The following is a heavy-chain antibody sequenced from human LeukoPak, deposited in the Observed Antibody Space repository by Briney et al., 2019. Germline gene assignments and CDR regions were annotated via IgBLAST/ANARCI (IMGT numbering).Heavy chain of an antibody. J-gene: IGHJ4*02. CDR3: ARDAGDWEPAGYFDY. Sequence: PSQTLSLTCAVSGGSISSGGYSWSWIRQPPGKGLEWIGYIYHSGSTYYNPSLKSRVTISVDRSKNQFSLKLSSVTAADTAVYYCARDAGDWEPAGYFDYWGQGTLVTVSS. CDR2: IYHSGST. CDR1: GGSISSGGYS. D-gene: IGHD1-26*01. V-gene: IGHV4-30-2*01.